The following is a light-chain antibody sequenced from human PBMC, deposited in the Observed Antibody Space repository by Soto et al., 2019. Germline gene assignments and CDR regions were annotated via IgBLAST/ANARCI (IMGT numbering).Light chain of an antibody. CDR2: KAS. CDR3: QQYNNYPLT. CDR1: QSISSW. V-gene: IGKV1-5*03. Sequence: DIQMTQSPSTLSASVGDRVTITCRASQSISSWLAWYQQKPGRAPKLGIYKASSLESGVPSRFSGSGSGTEFTLTISSLQPDDVATYYCQQYNNYPLTFGGGTKVEIK. J-gene: IGKJ4*01.